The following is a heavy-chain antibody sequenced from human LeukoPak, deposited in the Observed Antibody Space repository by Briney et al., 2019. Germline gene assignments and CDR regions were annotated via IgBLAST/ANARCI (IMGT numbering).Heavy chain of an antibody. CDR2: ISTYNSNT. CDR1: AYSFTNYG. CDR3: ARVDPGNYYAFDF. V-gene: IGHV1-18*01. D-gene: IGHD1-26*01. J-gene: IGHJ3*01. Sequence: ASVKVSCKTSAYSFTNYGITWVRQAPGQGLEWMGWISTYNSNTNYAQKFQGRVTMTTDTSTSTAYMELRSLRSDDTAVYYCARVDPGNYYAFDFWGQGTKVTVSS.